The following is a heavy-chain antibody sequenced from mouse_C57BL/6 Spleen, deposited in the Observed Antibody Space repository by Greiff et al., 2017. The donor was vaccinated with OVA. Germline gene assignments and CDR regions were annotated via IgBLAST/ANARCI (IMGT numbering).Heavy chain of an antibody. CDR2: INPSTGGT. Sequence: EVQLQESGPELVKPGASVKISCKASGYSFTGYYMNWVKQSPEKSLEWIGEINPSTGGTTYNQKFKAKGTLTVDKSSSPAYMQLKSLTSEDSAVYYCLYYGSSYNYWGKGTTLTVSS. D-gene: IGHD1-1*01. CDR3: LYYGSSYNY. J-gene: IGHJ2*01. CDR1: GYSFTGYY. V-gene: IGHV1-42*01.